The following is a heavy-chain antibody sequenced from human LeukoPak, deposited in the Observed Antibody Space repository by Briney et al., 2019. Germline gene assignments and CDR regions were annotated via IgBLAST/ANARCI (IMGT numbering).Heavy chain of an antibody. CDR1: GFTFSDYY. D-gene: IGHD6-19*01. CDR2: ISSSGSTT. V-gene: IGHV3-11*01. Sequence: GGSLRLSCAASGFTFSDYYMSWIRQAPGKGLEWVSYISSSGSTTYYADSVKGRFTISRDNAKNSLYLQMNSLRAEDTAVYYCARDESVAGTEDFDYWGQGTLVTVSS. CDR3: ARDESVAGTEDFDY. J-gene: IGHJ4*02.